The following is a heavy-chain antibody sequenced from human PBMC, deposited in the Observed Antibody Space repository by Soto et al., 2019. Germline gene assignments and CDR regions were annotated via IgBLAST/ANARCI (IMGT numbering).Heavy chain of an antibody. V-gene: IGHV3-15*01. Sequence: WGALLLSCASSVFTFSNAWMSWVRQAPGKGLDLVGRIKSKTDGGTTDYAAPVKGRFTISRDDSKNTLYLQMNSLKTEDTAVYYCTTMKTHYYGSGIIIWFDYWGQGTMVTVSS. D-gene: IGHD3-10*01. CDR2: IKSKTDGGTT. J-gene: IGHJ4*02. CDR3: TTMKTHYYGSGIIIWFDY. CDR1: VFTFSNAW.